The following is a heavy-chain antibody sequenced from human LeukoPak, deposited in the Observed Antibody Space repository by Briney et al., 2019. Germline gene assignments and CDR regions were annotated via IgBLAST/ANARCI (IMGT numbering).Heavy chain of an antibody. CDR3: ARIYHRWGRYYFDY. V-gene: IGHV1-8*01. D-gene: IGHD3-16*01. CDR1: GYTFTSYD. J-gene: IGHJ4*02. CDR2: MNPNSGNT. Sequence: ASVKVSCKASGYTFTSYDINWVRQATGQGLEWMGWMNPNSGNTGYAQKFQGRVTMTRNTSISTAYMELSSLRSEDTAVYYCARIYHRWGRYYFDYWGQGTLVIVSS.